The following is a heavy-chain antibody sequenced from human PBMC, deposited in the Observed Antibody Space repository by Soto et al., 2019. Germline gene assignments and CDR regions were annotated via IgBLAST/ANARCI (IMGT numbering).Heavy chain of an antibody. J-gene: IGHJ4*02. D-gene: IGHD5-18*01. CDR1: GFTFSSYS. CDR3: AKIGQGYSYGVFDY. CDR2: ISSSSSYI. Sequence: EVQLVESGGGLVKPGGSLRLSCAASGFTFSSYSMNWVRQAPGKGLEWVSSISSSSSYIYYADSVKGRFTISRDNSKNTLYLQMNSLRAEDTAVYYCAKIGQGYSYGVFDYWGQGTLVTVSS. V-gene: IGHV3-21*04.